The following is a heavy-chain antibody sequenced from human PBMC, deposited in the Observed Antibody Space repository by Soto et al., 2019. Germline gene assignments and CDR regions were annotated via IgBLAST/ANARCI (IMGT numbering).Heavy chain of an antibody. CDR3: ARSITGTTSFDY. CDR2: SRDKGNSYST. J-gene: IGHJ4*02. D-gene: IGHD1-7*01. Sequence: EVQLVESGGDLVQPGGSLRLYCAASGFTFSDHYIDWVRQAPGKGLEWVGRSRDKGNSYSTDYAASVKGRFTISRDASKNSLYLQMNSLKTEDTALYYCARSITGTTSFDYWGQGTLVTVSS. V-gene: IGHV3-72*01. CDR1: GFTFSDHY.